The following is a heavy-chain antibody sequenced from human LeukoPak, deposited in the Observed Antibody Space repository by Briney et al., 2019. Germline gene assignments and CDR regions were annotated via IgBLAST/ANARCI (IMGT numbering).Heavy chain of an antibody. CDR2: INHSGST. D-gene: IGHD3-3*01. Sequence: SETLSLTCAVYGGSFSGYYWSWIRQPPGKGLEWIGEINHSGSTNYNPSLKSRVTISVDTSKNQFSLKLSSVTAADTAVYYCARGRRITISGVARFYAFDIWGQGTMVTVSS. V-gene: IGHV4-34*01. CDR1: GGSFSGYY. CDR3: ARGRRITISGVARFYAFDI. J-gene: IGHJ3*02.